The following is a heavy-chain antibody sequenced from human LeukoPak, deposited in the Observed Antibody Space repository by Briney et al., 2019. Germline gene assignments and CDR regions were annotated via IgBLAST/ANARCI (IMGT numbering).Heavy chain of an antibody. J-gene: IGHJ4*02. D-gene: IGHD3-9*01. Sequence: ASVKVSCKASGGTFSSYAISWVRQAPGRGLEWIGWISGYNGDTDYARELQGRLTVTIDTSANIAYMDLRSLTFDDTAIYYCAREDTRTSYFPYWGQGTLVTVSS. CDR3: AREDTRTSYFPY. CDR2: ISGYNGDT. CDR1: GGTFSSYA. V-gene: IGHV1-18*01.